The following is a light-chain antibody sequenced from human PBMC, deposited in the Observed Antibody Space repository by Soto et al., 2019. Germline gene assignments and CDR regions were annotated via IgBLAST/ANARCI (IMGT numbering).Light chain of an antibody. CDR1: QSISAW. Sequence: DIQMTQSPSTLSAFVGDRVTITCRASQSISAWLAWYQQKPGKAPNLLIYDASTLESGVPSRFSGSGSGTEFTLTISSLQPDDFATYYCQQYNSYSTFGQGTRVEI. CDR2: DAS. V-gene: IGKV1-5*01. J-gene: IGKJ1*01. CDR3: QQYNSYST.